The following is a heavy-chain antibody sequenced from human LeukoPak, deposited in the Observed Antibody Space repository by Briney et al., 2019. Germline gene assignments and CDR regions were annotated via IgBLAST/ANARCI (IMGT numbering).Heavy chain of an antibody. D-gene: IGHD4-23*01. CDR3: AKVFTVVTPVSLPDY. J-gene: IGHJ4*02. V-gene: IGHV3-48*01. Sequence: GGSLRLSCAASGFTFSSYSMNWVRQAPGKGLEWVSYISSSSSTIYYADSVKGRFTISRDNSKNTLYLQMNSLRAEDTAVYYCAKVFTVVTPVSLPDYWGQGTLVTVSS. CDR1: GFTFSSYS. CDR2: ISSSSSTI.